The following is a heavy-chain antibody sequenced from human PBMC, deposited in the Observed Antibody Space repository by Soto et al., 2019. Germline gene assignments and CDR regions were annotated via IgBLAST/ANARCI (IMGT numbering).Heavy chain of an antibody. CDR1: GGSISSGGYS. Sequence: QLQLQESGSGLVKPSQTLSLTCAVSGGSISSGGYSWSWIRQPPGKGLEWIGYIYHSGSTYYNPCLKSRVTISVDRSNNQFSLKLSSVTAADTAVYYCARVRAYCSGGSCYRWFDPWGQGTLVTVSS. J-gene: IGHJ5*02. D-gene: IGHD2-15*01. CDR3: ARVRAYCSGGSCYRWFDP. V-gene: IGHV4-30-2*01. CDR2: IYHSGST.